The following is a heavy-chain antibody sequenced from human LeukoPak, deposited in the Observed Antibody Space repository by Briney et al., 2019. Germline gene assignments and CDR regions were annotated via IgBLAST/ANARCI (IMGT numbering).Heavy chain of an antibody. Sequence: SGGSLRLSCAASGFTFSSYGMHWVRQAPGKGLEWVAVIWYDGSNKYYVDSVKGRFTISRDNSKNTLYLQMNSLRAEDTAVYYCAKDIAAGTINRFDPWGQGTLVTVSS. V-gene: IGHV3-33*06. J-gene: IGHJ5*02. D-gene: IGHD6-19*01. CDR1: GFTFSSYG. CDR2: IWYDGSNK. CDR3: AKDIAAGTINRFDP.